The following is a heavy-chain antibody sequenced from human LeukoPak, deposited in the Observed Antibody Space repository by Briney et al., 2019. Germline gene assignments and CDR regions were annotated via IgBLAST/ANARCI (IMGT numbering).Heavy chain of an antibody. CDR3: ARVRITMIVVAHAMDAFDI. CDR2: IYYSGST. V-gene: IGHV4-59*01. Sequence: SETLSLTCTVSGGSISSYYWSWIRQPPGKGLEWIGYIYYSGSTNYNPSLKSRVTISVDTSKNQFSLKLSSVTAADTAVYYFARVRITMIVVAHAMDAFDIWGQGTMVTVSS. CDR1: GGSISSYY. J-gene: IGHJ3*02. D-gene: IGHD3-22*01.